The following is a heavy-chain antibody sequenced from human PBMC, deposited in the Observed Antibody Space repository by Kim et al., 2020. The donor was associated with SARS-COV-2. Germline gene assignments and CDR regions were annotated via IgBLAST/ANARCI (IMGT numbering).Heavy chain of an antibody. CDR1: GFTFSSYG. Sequence: GGSLRLSCAASGFTFSSYGMHWVRQAPGKGLEWVAVIWYDGSNKYYADSVKGRFTISRDNSKNTLYLQMNSLRAEDTAVYYCARVGADPGHDYSNYRPSRYGMDVWGQGTTVTVSS. CDR2: IWYDGSNK. V-gene: IGHV3-33*01. D-gene: IGHD4-4*01. J-gene: IGHJ6*02. CDR3: ARVGADPGHDYSNYRPSRYGMDV.